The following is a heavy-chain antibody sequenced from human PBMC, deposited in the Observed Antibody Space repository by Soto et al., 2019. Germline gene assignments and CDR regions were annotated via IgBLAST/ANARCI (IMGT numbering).Heavy chain of an antibody. CDR1: EFTFSSYA. V-gene: IGHV3-23*01. D-gene: IGHD3-22*01. CDR2: ISGGGGNT. J-gene: IGHJ2*01. Sequence: EVQLLESGGGLVQPGGSLRLSCAASEFTFSSYAMSWVRQAPGKGLEGVSTISGGGGNTYYADSVKGRFTISRDNSENKLSLQMSSLRAEDMAVYYCAKSGDSSGYYHWYFDLWGRGTLVTVSS. CDR3: AKSGDSSGYYHWYFDL.